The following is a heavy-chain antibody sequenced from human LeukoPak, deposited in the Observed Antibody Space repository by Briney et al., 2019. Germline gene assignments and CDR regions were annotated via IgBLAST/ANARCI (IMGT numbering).Heavy chain of an antibody. V-gene: IGHV1-8*01. J-gene: IGHJ6*03. CDR2: MNPNSGNT. Sequence: ASVKVSCKASGYTFTSYDINWVRQATGQGLEWMGWMNPNSGNTGYAQKFQGRVTMTRNTSVSTAYMELSSLRSEDTAVYYCARGDGDGWSPLLAYYYYYYMDVWGKGTTVTVSS. CDR1: GYTFTSYD. CDR3: ARGDGDGWSPLLAYYYYYYMDV. D-gene: IGHD3-10*01.